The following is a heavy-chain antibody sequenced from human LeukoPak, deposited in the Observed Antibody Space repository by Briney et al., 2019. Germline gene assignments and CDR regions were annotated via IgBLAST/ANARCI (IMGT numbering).Heavy chain of an antibody. J-gene: IGHJ5*02. D-gene: IGHD5-18*01. Sequence: PGGSLRLSCAASGFTFSSYAMSWVRQAPGKGLEWLSHISGSGSTKYHADSVKGRFIVSRDNTKNSLFLQMNSLRAEDTALYYCARDRGYSYGYTPWGQGTLVTVSS. CDR1: GFTFSSYA. CDR3: ARDRGYSYGYTP. V-gene: IGHV3-48*03. CDR2: ISGSGSTK.